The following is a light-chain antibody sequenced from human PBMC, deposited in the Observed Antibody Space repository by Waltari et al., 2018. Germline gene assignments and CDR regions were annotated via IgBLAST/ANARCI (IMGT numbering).Light chain of an antibody. CDR1: YNDVGGDDS. J-gene: IGLJ3*02. CDR3: SAQSNNNVVM. Sequence: QSALTQPASVSGSPGQSITISCTGTYNDVGGDDSVSWYQDHPDQAPKVIICDINKRPSGVSDRFAGSKSGNTASLTISGLQPEDEAYYYCSAQSNNNVVMFGGGTKLTVL. CDR2: DIN. V-gene: IGLV2-14*03.